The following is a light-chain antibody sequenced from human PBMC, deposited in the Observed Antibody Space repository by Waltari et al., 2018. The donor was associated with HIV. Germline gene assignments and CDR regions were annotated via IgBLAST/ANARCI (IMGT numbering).Light chain of an antibody. CDR3: CSYAGSSTSV. Sequence: QSALAQPASVSGSPGQSITISCTGTSSDVGSYNLVSWYQQHPGKAPKLMIYEVTTRPSGVSNRFSGSKSGNTASLTISGLQAEDEADYYCCSYAGSSTSVFGGGTKLTVL. CDR2: EVT. J-gene: IGLJ3*02. V-gene: IGLV2-23*02. CDR1: SSDVGSYNL.